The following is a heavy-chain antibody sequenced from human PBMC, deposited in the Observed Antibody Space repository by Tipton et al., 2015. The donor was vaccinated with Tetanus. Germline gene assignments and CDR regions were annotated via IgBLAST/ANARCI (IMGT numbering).Heavy chain of an antibody. Sequence: SLRLSCEASGFTFNTYWMDWVRQAPGKGLEWVANIKQDGSEKYYVDSVKGRFTISRDNAKNSLYLQMSSLRAEDTAVYYCARIRTGHYTDFDCWGLGTLVTVSS. D-gene: IGHD4-11*01. CDR2: IKQDGSEK. CDR1: GFTFNTYW. CDR3: ARIRTGHYTDFDC. V-gene: IGHV3-7*01. J-gene: IGHJ4*02.